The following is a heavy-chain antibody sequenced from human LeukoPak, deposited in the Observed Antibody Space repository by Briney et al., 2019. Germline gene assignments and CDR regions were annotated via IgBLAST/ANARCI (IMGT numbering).Heavy chain of an antibody. J-gene: IGHJ4*02. D-gene: IGHD5-24*01. V-gene: IGHV1-69*01. CDR2: IIPIFGTA. Sequence: SVKVSSKASGGTFSSYAISWVRQAPGQGLEWMGGIIPIFGTANYAQKFQGRVTITADESTSTAYMELSSLRSEDTAVYYCARVGEMATEIDYWGQGTLVTVSS. CDR1: GGTFSSYA. CDR3: ARVGEMATEIDY.